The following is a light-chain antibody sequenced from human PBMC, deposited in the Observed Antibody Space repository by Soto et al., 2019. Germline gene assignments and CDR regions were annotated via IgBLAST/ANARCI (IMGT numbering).Light chain of an antibody. CDR1: QSVSSH. CDR2: DAS. CDR3: QQSAT. J-gene: IGKJ3*01. V-gene: IGKV3-11*01. Sequence: EIVLTQSPATLSLSPGERATLTCRASQSVSSHLAWYQQKLGQAPRLLIYDASNRATGIPARFSGSGSGTDFTLTISRLEPEDFAVYYCQQSATFGPGTKVDIK.